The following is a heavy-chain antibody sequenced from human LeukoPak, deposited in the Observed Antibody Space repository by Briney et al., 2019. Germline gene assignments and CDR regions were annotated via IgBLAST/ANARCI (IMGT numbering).Heavy chain of an antibody. D-gene: IGHD6-19*01. Sequence: ASVKVSCKASGYTFTSYGISWVRQAPGQGLEWMGWISAYNGNTNYAQKLQGRVTMTTDTSTSTAYMELRSLRSDDTAVYYCARLRVGRVAGKGRYWFDPWGQGTLVTVSS. CDR1: GYTFTSYG. CDR2: ISAYNGNT. V-gene: IGHV1-18*01. CDR3: ARLRVGRVAGKGRYWFDP. J-gene: IGHJ5*02.